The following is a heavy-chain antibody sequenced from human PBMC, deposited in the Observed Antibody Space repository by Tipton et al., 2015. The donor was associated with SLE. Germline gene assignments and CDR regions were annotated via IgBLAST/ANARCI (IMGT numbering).Heavy chain of an antibody. V-gene: IGHV4-59*01. Sequence: TLSLTCTVSGGSIRSYYWSWIRQPPGKGLEWIGYIYYSGNTNYTPSLKSRATISDDTSKNQLSLRLSSVTAAHTAVYYCARVRELRVPDSWGQGTLITVSS. CDR2: IYYSGNT. J-gene: IGHJ4*02. D-gene: IGHD6-19*01. CDR3: ARVRELRVPDS. CDR1: GGSIRSYY.